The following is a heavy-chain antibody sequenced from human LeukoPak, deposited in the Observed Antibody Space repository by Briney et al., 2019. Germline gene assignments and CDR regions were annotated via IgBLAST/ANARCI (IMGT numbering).Heavy chain of an antibody. CDR2: ISYDGSNR. J-gene: IGHJ3*02. V-gene: IGHV3-30*04. Sequence: PGRSLRLSCAASGFTFSSHAMHWVRQAPGKGLEWVAVISYDGSNRYYADSVKGRFTISRDNSKNTLYLQMNTLRAEDTAVYYCAKDYSGGWSDAFDIWGQGAMVTVSS. D-gene: IGHD6-19*01. CDR1: GFTFSSHA. CDR3: AKDYSGGWSDAFDI.